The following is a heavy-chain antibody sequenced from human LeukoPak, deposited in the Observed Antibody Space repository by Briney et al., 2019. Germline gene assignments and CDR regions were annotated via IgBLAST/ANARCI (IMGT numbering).Heavy chain of an antibody. J-gene: IGHJ4*02. CDR1: GFTFSTYW. V-gene: IGHV3-30*02. CDR3: AEVTTRDY. D-gene: IGHD4-11*01. CDR2: IRYDGSNK. Sequence: GGSLRLSCAASGFTFSTYWMSWVRQAPGKGLEWVAFIRYDGSNKYYADSVKGRFTISRDNSKNTLYLQMNSLRAEDTAVYYCAEVTTRDYWGQGTLVTVSS.